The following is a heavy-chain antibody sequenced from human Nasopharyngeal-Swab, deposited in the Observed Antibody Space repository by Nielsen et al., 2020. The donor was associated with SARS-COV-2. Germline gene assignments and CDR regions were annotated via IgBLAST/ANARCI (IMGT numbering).Heavy chain of an antibody. CDR2: IAHDASNE. D-gene: IGHD4-11*01. CDR1: GFTFSSFG. J-gene: IGHJ4*02. V-gene: IGHV3-30*03. CDR3: ATHNDYRFEN. Sequence: GGSLRLSCAASGFTFSSFGMHWVRQAPGKGLEWVAFIAHDASNEYYGDSVKGRFTISRDNAKNSLYLQMNSLRDEDTAVYYCATHNDYRFENWGQGTLVSVSS.